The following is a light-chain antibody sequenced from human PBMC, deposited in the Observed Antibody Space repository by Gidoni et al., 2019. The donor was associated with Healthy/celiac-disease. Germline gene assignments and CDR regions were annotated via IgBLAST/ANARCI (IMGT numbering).Light chain of an antibody. CDR3: QQSYSTPT. CDR1: QSISSN. J-gene: IGKJ2*01. Sequence: DIQMTQSPSSLSASVGDRVTITCRASQSISSNLNWYQQKPGKAPKLLISAASSLQSGVPSRFSGSGSGTDFTLTISSLQPEDFATYYCQQSYSTPTFGQGTKLEIK. V-gene: IGKV1-39*01. CDR2: AAS.